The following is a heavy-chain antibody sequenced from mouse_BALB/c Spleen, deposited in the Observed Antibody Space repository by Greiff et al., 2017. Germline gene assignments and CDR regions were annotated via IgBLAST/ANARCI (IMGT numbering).Heavy chain of an antibody. V-gene: IGHV1-82*01. CDR1: GYAFSSSW. Sequence: VQLQQSGPELVKPGASVKISCKASGYAFSSSWMNWVKQRPGQGLEWIGRIYPGDGDTNYNGKFKGKATLTADKSSSTAYMQLSSLTSVDSAVYFCAREWDGNYVYYAMDYWGKGTSVTVSS. D-gene: IGHD2-1*01. CDR2: IYPGDGDT. CDR3: AREWDGNYVYYAMDY. J-gene: IGHJ4*01.